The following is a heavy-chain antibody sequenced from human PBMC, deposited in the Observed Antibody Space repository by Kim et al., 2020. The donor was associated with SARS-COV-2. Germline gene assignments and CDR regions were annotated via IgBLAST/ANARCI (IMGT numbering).Heavy chain of an antibody. D-gene: IGHD6-6*01. Sequence: GGSLRLSCSASGFTFSSYAMHWVRQAPGKGLEYVSAISSNGGSTYYADSVKGRFTISRDNSKNTLYLQMSSLRAEDTAVYYCVKDLSYSSSSEGEFDYWGQGTLVTVSS. CDR3: VKDLSYSSSSEGEFDY. CDR2: ISSNGGST. CDR1: GFTFSSYA. V-gene: IGHV3-64D*09. J-gene: IGHJ4*02.